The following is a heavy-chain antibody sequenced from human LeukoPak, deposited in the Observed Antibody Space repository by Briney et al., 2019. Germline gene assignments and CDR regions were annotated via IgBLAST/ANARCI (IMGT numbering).Heavy chain of an antibody. CDR1: GFSLSTSGVG. Sequence: ESGPTLVNPXQTLTLTCTFSGFSLSTSGVGVGGIRQPPGKALEWLALIYWDDDKRYSPSLKSRLTITKDTSKNQVVLTMTNMDPVDTATYYCAHRTTYYYDSSGYYAYYFDYWGQGTLVTVSS. CDR2: IYWDDDK. CDR3: AHRTTYYYDSSGYYAYYFDY. V-gene: IGHV2-5*02. D-gene: IGHD3-22*01. J-gene: IGHJ4*02.